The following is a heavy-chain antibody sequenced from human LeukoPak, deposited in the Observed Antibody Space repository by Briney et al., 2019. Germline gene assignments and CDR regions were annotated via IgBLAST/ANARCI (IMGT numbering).Heavy chain of an antibody. CDR3: ARATKRQLLGAFDI. CDR2: IYYSGST. Sequence: SETLSLTCTVSGGSIRNYYWSWIRQPPGKGLEWIGYIYYSGSTNYNPSLKSRVTISVDTSKNQFSLKLSSVTAADTAVYYCARATKRQLLGAFDIWGQGTMVTVSS. V-gene: IGHV4-59*01. J-gene: IGHJ3*02. D-gene: IGHD1-1*01. CDR1: GGSIRNYY.